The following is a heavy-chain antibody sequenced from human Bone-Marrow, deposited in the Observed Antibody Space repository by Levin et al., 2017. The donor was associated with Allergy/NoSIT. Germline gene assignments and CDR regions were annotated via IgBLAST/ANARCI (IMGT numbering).Heavy chain of an antibody. D-gene: IGHD3-10*01. CDR1: GFTVSSNY. Sequence: PGGSLRLSCAASGFTVSSNYMSWVCQAPGKGPEWVSVIYSGGSTYYADSVKGRFTISRDNSKNTLYLQMNSLRAEDTAVYYCARGWFGELLSHWGQGTLVTVSS. J-gene: IGHJ4*02. CDR2: IYSGGST. V-gene: IGHV3-53*01. CDR3: ARGWFGELLSH.